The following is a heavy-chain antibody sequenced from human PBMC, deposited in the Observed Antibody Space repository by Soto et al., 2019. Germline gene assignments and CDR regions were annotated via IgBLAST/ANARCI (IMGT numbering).Heavy chain of an antibody. CDR2: ISGSGSTT. D-gene: IGHD5-12*01. J-gene: IGHJ4*02. CDR1: GFTFSSYA. V-gene: IGHV3-23*01. Sequence: GGSLRLSCAASGFTFSSYAMSWVRQAPGKGLEWVSAISGSGSTTYYADSVQGRFTISRDNSKNTLYLQMNSLRAEDTAVYYCAKDLDGYNPSDYWGQGTLVSVSA. CDR3: AKDLDGYNPSDY.